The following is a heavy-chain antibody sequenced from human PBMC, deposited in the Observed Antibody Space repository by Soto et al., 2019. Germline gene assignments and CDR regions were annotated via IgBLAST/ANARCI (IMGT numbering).Heavy chain of an antibody. CDR2: ISYDGSNK. J-gene: IGHJ6*02. Sequence: GGSLRLSCAASGFTFSSYAMHWVRQAPGKGLEWVAVISYDGSNKYYADSVKGRFTISRDNSKNTLYLQMNSLRAEDTAVYYCARSDTHDFWSGYSQHYYGMDVWGQGTTVTVSS. V-gene: IGHV3-30-3*01. D-gene: IGHD3-3*01. CDR3: ARSDTHDFWSGYSQHYYGMDV. CDR1: GFTFSSYA.